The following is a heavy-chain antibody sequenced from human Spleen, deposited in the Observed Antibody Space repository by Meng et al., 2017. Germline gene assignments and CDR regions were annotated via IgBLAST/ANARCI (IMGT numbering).Heavy chain of an antibody. D-gene: IGHD4-11*01. Sequence: QVQLQQWGAGLLTPSETLSLTCVVSGGSFSDYYWSWIRQPPGKGLEWIGEINQSGSTNYNPSLESRATISVDTSQNNLSLKLSSVTAADSAVYYCARGPTTMAHDFDYWGQGTLVTVSS. CDR2: INQSGST. V-gene: IGHV4-34*01. CDR1: GGSFSDYY. CDR3: ARGPTTMAHDFDY. J-gene: IGHJ4*02.